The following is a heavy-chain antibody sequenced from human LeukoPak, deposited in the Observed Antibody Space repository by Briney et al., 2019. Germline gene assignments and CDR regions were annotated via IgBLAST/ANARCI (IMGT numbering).Heavy chain of an antibody. D-gene: IGHD3-3*01. Sequence: GGSMRLSCAASGFTFSSYWMHWVRQAPGKGLGWVSRINSDGSSTSYADSVKGRFTISRDNAKNTLYLEMNSLRAEDTAVYYCARGVTIFGVVSKFYNWFDPWGQGTLVTVSS. V-gene: IGHV3-74*01. CDR1: GFTFSSYW. J-gene: IGHJ5*02. CDR3: ARGVTIFGVVSKFYNWFDP. CDR2: INSDGSST.